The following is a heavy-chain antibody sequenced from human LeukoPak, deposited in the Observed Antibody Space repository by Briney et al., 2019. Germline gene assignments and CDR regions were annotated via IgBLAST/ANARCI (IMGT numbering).Heavy chain of an antibody. V-gene: IGHV3-73*01. CDR1: GLTFSGST. J-gene: IGHJ4*02. CDR3: SRHETLPGDY. D-gene: IGHD2-21*02. CDR2: IRDKAYNYAT. Sequence: GGSLRLSCAASGLTFSGSTMHWVRQASGKGLEWVGHIRDKAYNYATAYAASVKGRFTISRDDSKNTAYLQMNSLKTVDTAMYYCSRHETLPGDYWGQGTLVTVSS.